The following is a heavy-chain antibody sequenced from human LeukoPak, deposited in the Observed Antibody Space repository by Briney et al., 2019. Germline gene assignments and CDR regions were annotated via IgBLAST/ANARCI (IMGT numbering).Heavy chain of an antibody. CDR1: GFTFSDYY. CDR2: ISSSGSTI. CDR3: ARDSSGWYLYYYGMDV. D-gene: IGHD6-19*01. V-gene: IGHV3-11*04. Sequence: GGSLRLSCAAPGFTFSDYYMSWIRQAPGKGLEWVSYISSSGSTIYYADSVKGRFTISRDNAKNSLYLQMNSLRAEDTAVYYCARDSSGWYLYYYGMDVWGQGTTVTVSS. J-gene: IGHJ6*02.